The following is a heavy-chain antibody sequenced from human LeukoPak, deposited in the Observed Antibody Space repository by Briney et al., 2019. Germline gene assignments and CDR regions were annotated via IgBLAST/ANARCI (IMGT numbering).Heavy chain of an antibody. Sequence: PGGSLRLSCAASGFTFSSYYMSRVRQAPGKGLESVANIKQDGSEKYYVDSVKGRFTISRDNAKNSLYLQMNSLRAEDTAVYYCARYGYYYGMDVWGQGTTVTVSS. CDR1: GFTFSSYY. J-gene: IGHJ6*02. D-gene: IGHD4-17*01. V-gene: IGHV3-7*05. CDR3: ARYGYYYGMDV. CDR2: IKQDGSEK.